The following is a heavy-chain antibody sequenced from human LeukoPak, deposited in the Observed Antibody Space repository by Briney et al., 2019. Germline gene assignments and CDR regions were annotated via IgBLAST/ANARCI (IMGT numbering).Heavy chain of an antibody. CDR3: ASLGYSGYDHADY. J-gene: IGHJ4*02. CDR1: GYTFTSYG. V-gene: IGHV1-2*02. D-gene: IGHD5-12*01. Sequence: ASVKVSCKASGYTFTSYGISWVRQAPGQGLEWMGWINPNSGGTNYAQKFQGRVTMTRDTSISTAYMELSRLRSDDTAVYYCASLGYSGYDHADYWGQGTLVTVSS. CDR2: INPNSGGT.